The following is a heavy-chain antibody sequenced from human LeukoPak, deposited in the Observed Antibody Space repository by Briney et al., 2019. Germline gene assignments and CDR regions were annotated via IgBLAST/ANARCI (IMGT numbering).Heavy chain of an antibody. J-gene: IGHJ6*03. CDR2: ISGSGGNT. CDR3: AREDRAVAGVFYVYYMDV. CDR1: GFTFNNYA. Sequence: GSLRLSCAASGFTFNNYAMNWVRQAPGKGLEWVSSISGSGGNTYYADSVKGRFTISRDNAKNSLYLSMNSLRAEDTAVYYCAREDRAVAGVFYVYYMDVWGKGTTVTISS. V-gene: IGHV3-23*01. D-gene: IGHD6-19*01.